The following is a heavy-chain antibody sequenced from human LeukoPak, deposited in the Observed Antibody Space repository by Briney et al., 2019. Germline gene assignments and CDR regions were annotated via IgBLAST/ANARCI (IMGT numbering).Heavy chain of an antibody. J-gene: IGHJ4*02. Sequence: GGSLRLSCVVSGFSFSDYWMSWVRQSPGKGLEWVANIKQDGSERYYVDSVKGRFSISRDNAKNIVYLQMNRLRTEDTALYYCARGLMGGYPHFDYWGQGTLVTVSS. CDR2: IKQDGSER. D-gene: IGHD3-22*01. CDR3: ARGLMGGYPHFDY. CDR1: GFSFSDYW. V-gene: IGHV3-7*03.